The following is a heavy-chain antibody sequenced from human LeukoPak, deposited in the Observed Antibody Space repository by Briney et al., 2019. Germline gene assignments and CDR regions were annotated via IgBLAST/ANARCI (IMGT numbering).Heavy chain of an antibody. V-gene: IGHV7-4-1*02. Sequence: ASVKVSCQASGYTFTPYPMNWVRQPPGKGLAWMGWINTNTGNPTYARGFTGWFVFSLDTSVSTAYLQISSLKADDTAVYYCARDPYTSSSWYRGRANNWFDPWGQGTLVTVSS. CDR2: INTNTGNP. CDR1: GYTFTPYP. CDR3: ARDPYTSSSWYRGRANNWFDP. J-gene: IGHJ5*02. D-gene: IGHD6-13*01.